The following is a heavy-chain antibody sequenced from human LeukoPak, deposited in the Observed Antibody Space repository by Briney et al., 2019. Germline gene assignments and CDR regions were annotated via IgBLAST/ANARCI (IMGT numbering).Heavy chain of an antibody. CDR1: GGSISSYY. Sequence: SETLSLTCTVSGGSISSYYWSWIRQPPGKGLEWIGYIYYSGSTNYNPSLKSRVTISVDTSKNQFSLKLSSVTAADTAVYYCARGMAFGIWGQGTMVTVSS. V-gene: IGHV4-59*01. CDR3: ARGMAFGI. J-gene: IGHJ3*02. CDR2: IYYSGST.